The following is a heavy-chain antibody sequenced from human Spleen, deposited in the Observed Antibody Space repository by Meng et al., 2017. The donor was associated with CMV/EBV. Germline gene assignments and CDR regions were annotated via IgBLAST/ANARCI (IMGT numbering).Heavy chain of an antibody. CDR3: ARHIVVVPSAIPSGPHFDY. D-gene: IGHD2-2*02. CDR2: IYYSGST. J-gene: IGHJ4*02. V-gene: IGHV4-31*02. CDR1: ISSGAYY. Sequence: ISSGAYYWSWIRQHPGKGLECIGYIYYSGSTSYNPSLKSRVTISVDTSKNQFSLKLSSVTAADTAVYYCARHIVVVPSAIPSGPHFDYWGQGTLVTVSS.